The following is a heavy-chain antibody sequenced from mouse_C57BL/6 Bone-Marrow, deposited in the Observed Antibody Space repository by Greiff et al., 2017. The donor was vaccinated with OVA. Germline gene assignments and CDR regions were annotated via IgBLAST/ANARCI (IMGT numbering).Heavy chain of an antibody. D-gene: IGHD2-10*02. CDR3: ARYDEYGNHYWYFDV. V-gene: IGHV7-3*01. CDR1: GFTFTDYY. Sequence: EVKLQESGGGLVQPGGSLSLSCAASGFTFTDYYMSWVRQPPGKALEWLGFIRNNANGYTPEYRASVKGWFTISRDTSQSILYLQKNALRAEDSATYDWARYDEYGNHYWYFDVWGTGTTVTVSS. CDR2: IRNNANGYTP. J-gene: IGHJ1*03.